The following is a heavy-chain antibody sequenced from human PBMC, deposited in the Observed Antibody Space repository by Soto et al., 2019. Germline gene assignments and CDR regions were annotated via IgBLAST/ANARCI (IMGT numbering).Heavy chain of an antibody. Sequence: PGGSLRLCCAASGFTFRNAWMNWVRQAPGKGLEWVGRIKSKTDGGTTDYAAPVKGRFTISRDDSKNTLYLQINSLKAEDTAVYYCSSGQIAATGIYYYYGMDVWGQGTTVTVS. D-gene: IGHD6-13*01. CDR3: SSGQIAATGIYYYYGMDV. J-gene: IGHJ6*02. CDR1: GFTFRNAW. CDR2: IKSKTDGGTT. V-gene: IGHV3-15*07.